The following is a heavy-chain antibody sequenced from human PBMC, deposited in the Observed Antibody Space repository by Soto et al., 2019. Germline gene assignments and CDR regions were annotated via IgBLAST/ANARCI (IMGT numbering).Heavy chain of an antibody. Sequence: GGSLRHSCAASGGTCISYGMRWVRQATGKGLEWVAVIWYDGSNKYYADSVKGRFTISRDNSKNTLYLQMNSLRAEDTAVYYCARVAVPKADYYYYYMDVWGKGTTVTVSS. CDR3: ARVAVPKADYYYYYMDV. J-gene: IGHJ6*03. V-gene: IGHV3-33*01. D-gene: IGHD4-17*01. CDR2: IWYDGSNK. CDR1: GGTCISYG.